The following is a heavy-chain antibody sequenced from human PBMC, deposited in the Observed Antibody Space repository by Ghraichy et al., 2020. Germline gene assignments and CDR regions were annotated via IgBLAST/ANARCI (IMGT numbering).Heavy chain of an antibody. CDR1: GGSFSGYY. CDR3: AREKAPSSGWYGGYYFDY. CDR2: INHSGST. V-gene: IGHV4-34*01. J-gene: IGHJ4*02. Sequence: ESLNISCAVYGGSFSGYYWSWIRQPPGKGLEWIGEINHSGSTNYNPSLKSRVTISVDTSKNQFSLKLSSVTAADTAVYYCAREKAPSSGWYGGYYFDYWGQGTLVTVSS. D-gene: IGHD6-19*01.